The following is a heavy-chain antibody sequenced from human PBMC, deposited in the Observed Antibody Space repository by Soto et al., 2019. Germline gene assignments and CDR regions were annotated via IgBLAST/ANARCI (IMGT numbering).Heavy chain of an antibody. J-gene: IGHJ4*02. CDR1: GFTFTSSA. Sequence: SVKVSCKASGFTFTSSAVQWVRQARGQRLEWIGWIAVGSGNTNYAQKFQERVTITRDMSTSTAYMELSSLRSEDTAVYYCAAASSAGGIYYFDYWGQGTLVTVSS. D-gene: IGHD2-15*01. CDR2: IAVGSGNT. V-gene: IGHV1-58*01. CDR3: AAASSAGGIYYFDY.